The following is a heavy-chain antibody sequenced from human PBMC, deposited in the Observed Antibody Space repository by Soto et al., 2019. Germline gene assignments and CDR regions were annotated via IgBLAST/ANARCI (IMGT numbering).Heavy chain of an antibody. CDR3: ARRVHPDYYYYYGIDV. V-gene: IGHV4-39*01. Sequence: QLQLQESGPGLVKPSETLSLTCTVSGGSISSSSYYWGWIRQPPGKGLEWIGSIYYSGSTYYNPSRKSRVTISVDTSKNQFSLKLRSVTAADTSVYYCARRVHPDYYYYYGIDVWGQGTTVTVSS. CDR2: IYYSGST. J-gene: IGHJ6*02. CDR1: GGSISSSSYY.